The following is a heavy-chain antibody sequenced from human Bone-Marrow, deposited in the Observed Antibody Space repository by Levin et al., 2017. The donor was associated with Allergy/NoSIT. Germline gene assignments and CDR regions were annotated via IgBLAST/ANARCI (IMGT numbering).Heavy chain of an antibody. CDR1: GFTFSSYW. CDR3: TRDIGGRWSD. J-gene: IGHJ4*02. D-gene: IGHD3-16*01. V-gene: IGHV3-74*01. CDR2: INEDGSII. Sequence: TGGSLRLSCAASGFTFSSYWMHWVRQAPGKGLVWVSRINEDGSIINYADSVKGRFTISRDNAKNTLYLQMNTLRAEDTAVYDCTRDIGGRWSDWGQGALVTVSS.